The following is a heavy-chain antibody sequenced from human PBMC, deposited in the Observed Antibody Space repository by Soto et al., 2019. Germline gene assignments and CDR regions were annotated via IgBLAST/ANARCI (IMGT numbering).Heavy chain of an antibody. V-gene: IGHV4-4*07. CDR2: IYTSGST. Sequence: SETLSLTCTVSGGSISSYYWIWIRQPAGKGLEWIGRIYTSGSTNYNPSLKSRVTMSVDTSKNQFSLKLSSVTAADTAVYYCARDRYYDILTGYQPFDYWGQGTLVTVSS. CDR3: ARDRYYDILTGYQPFDY. J-gene: IGHJ4*02. CDR1: GGSISSYY. D-gene: IGHD3-9*01.